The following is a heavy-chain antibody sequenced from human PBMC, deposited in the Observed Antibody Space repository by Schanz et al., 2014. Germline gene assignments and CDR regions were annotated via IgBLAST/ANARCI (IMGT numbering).Heavy chain of an antibody. CDR3: ARGWGYDALTGYVF. V-gene: IGHV1-18*01. J-gene: IGHJ4*02. CDR1: GYTLTHYA. CDR2: ISGYNGNT. D-gene: IGHD3-9*01. Sequence: QVQLVESGSELKKPGASVKVSCKASGYTLTHYAMNWVRQAPGQGLEWMGYISGYNGNTNYAPKVQDRVTMTTDTSTSTAYMELRSLRSDDTAVYYCARGWGYDALTGYVFWGQGTLVTVSS.